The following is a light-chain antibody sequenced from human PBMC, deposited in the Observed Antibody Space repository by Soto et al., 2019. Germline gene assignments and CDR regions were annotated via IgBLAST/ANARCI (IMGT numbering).Light chain of an antibody. CDR2: EVS. CDR1: SSDVGGYNY. V-gene: IGLV2-8*01. J-gene: IGLJ3*02. CDR3: NSYAGSNNWV. Sequence: QSALTQPASVSGSPGQSITISCTGTSSDVGGYNYVSWYQQHPGKAPKLMIYEVSKRPSGVPDRFSGSKSGNTASLTVSGLQAEAEADYYCNSYAGSNNWVFGGGTQLTVL.